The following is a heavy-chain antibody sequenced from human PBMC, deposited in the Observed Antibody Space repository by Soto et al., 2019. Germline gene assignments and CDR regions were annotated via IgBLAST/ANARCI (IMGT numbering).Heavy chain of an antibody. CDR3: ARVGPILNHYMDV. D-gene: IGHD2-15*01. CDR1: GFTVSSNY. Sequence: GGSLRLSCAASGFTVSSNYMSWVRQAPGKGLEWVSVIYSGGSTYYADSVKGRFTISRDNSKNTLYLQMNSLRAEDTAVYYCARVGPILNHYMDVWGKGTTVTVSS. J-gene: IGHJ6*03. V-gene: IGHV3-66*01. CDR2: IYSGGST.